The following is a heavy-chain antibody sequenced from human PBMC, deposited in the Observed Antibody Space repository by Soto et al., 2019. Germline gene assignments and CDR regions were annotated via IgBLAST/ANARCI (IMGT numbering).Heavy chain of an antibody. V-gene: IGHV3-15*01. J-gene: IGHJ4*02. CDR2: IKSKTDGGTT. CDR3: TTDPMLLVRGYAPFDY. D-gene: IGHD2-8*02. CDR1: GFTFSNAW. Sequence: GGSLRLSCAASGFTFSNAWMSWVRQAPGRGLEWVGRIKSKTDGGTTDYAAPVKGRFTISRDDSKNTLYLQMNSLKTEDTAVYYCTTDPMLLVRGYAPFDYWGQGTLVTVSS.